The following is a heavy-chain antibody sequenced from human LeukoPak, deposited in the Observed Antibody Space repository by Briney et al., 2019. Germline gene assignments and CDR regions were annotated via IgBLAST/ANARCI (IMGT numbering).Heavy chain of an antibody. CDR1: GGTFSSYA. Sequence: SVKVSCKASGGTFSSYAISWVRQAPGQGLEWMGGIIPIFGTANYAQKFQGGVTITADESTSTAYMELSSLRSEDTAVYYCARAGHCSSTSCADRYFDYWGQGTLVTVSS. CDR2: IIPIFGTA. D-gene: IGHD2-2*01. CDR3: ARAGHCSSTSCADRYFDY. V-gene: IGHV1-69*13. J-gene: IGHJ4*02.